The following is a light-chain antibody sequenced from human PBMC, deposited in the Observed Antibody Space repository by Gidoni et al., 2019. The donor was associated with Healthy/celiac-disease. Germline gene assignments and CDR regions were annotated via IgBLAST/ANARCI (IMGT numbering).Light chain of an antibody. CDR2: AAS. V-gene: IGKV3-20*01. Sequence: EIVLTQSPCTLSLSPGERATLSCMASQSVSSYLAWYQQKPGQAPRLLIYAASNRATGIPDRFSCSASGTAFTLTISRLEPEGFAVYFCQQYLSFWTFGQGTKVEIK. J-gene: IGKJ1*01. CDR1: QSVSSY. CDR3: QQYLSFWT.